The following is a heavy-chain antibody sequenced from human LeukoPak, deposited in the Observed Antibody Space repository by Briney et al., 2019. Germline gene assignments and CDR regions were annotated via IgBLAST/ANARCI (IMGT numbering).Heavy chain of an antibody. CDR3: ARDSPRLAVAGSPYYFDY. V-gene: IGHV4-38-2*02. Sequence: SETLSLTCAVSGYSISSGYYWIWIRQPPGKGLEWIGSLYHSDSIYYNPSLKSRVTMSVDTSKNQFSLKLSSVTAADTAVYYCARDSPRLAVAGSPYYFDYWGQGTLVTVSS. CDR1: GYSISSGYY. D-gene: IGHD6-19*01. J-gene: IGHJ4*02. CDR2: LYHSDSI.